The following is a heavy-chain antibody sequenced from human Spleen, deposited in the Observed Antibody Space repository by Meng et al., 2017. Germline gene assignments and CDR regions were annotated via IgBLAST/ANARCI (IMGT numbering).Heavy chain of an antibody. V-gene: IGHV4-34*01. CDR3: ARGPTTMAHDFDY. J-gene: IGHJ4*02. Sequence: QGPLQQWGAGLLKPSGTLSLTCVVSGGSFSDSYWSWIRQPPGKGLEWIGEINHSGSTNYNPSLESRATISVDTSQNNLSLKLSSVTAADSAVYYCARGPTTMAHDFDYWGQGTLVTVSS. CDR1: GGSFSDSY. D-gene: IGHD4-11*01. CDR2: INHSGST.